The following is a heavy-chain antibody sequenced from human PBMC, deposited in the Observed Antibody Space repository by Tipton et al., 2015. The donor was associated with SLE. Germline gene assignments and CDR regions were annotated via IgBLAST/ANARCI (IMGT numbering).Heavy chain of an antibody. J-gene: IGHJ4*02. Sequence: QVQLVQSGAEVKKPGASVKVSCKASGYTFTGHYIHWVRQAPGQGLEWVGRINPNTGNTNYAQKFQGRVTMTTDTSTSTAYMELRSLRSDDTAMYYCASSVAGATTAKSLDYWGQGTLVTVSS. D-gene: IGHD6-25*01. CDR3: ASSVAGATTAKSLDY. CDR2: INPNTGNT. CDR1: GYTFTGHY. V-gene: IGHV1-18*04.